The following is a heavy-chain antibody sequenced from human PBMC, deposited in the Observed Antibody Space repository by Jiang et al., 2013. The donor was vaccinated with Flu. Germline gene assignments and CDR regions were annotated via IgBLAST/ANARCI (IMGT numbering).Heavy chain of an antibody. CDR1: GYTFTSYA. Sequence: SGAEVKKPGASVKVSCKASGYTFTSYAMHWVRQAPGQRLEWMGWINAGNGNTKYSQKFQGRVTITRDTSASTAYMELSSLRSEDTAVYYCAREGVDSGKWYFDYWGQGTLVTVSS. V-gene: IGHV1-3*01. D-gene: IGHD3-10*01. CDR2: INAGNGNT. CDR3: AREGVDSGKWYFDY. J-gene: IGHJ4*02.